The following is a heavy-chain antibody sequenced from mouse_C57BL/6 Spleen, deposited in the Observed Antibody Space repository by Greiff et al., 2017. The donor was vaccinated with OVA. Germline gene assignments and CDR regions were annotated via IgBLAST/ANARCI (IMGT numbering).Heavy chain of an antibody. CDR2: INPSSGYT. J-gene: IGHJ1*03. Sequence: VQLQQSGAELVKPGASVKLSCKASGYTFTSYWMHWVKQRPGQGLEWIGYINPSSGYTKYNQKFKDKATLTADKSSSTAYMQLSSLTYEDSAFYYGARDNDYWYFDVWGTGTTVTVSS. D-gene: IGHD2-3*01. CDR3: ARDNDYWYFDV. CDR1: GYTFTSYW. V-gene: IGHV1-7*01.